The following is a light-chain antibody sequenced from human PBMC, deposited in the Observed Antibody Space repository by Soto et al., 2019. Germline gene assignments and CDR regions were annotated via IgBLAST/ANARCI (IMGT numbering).Light chain of an antibody. CDR3: MQGTHWPFT. CDR2: NVS. CDR1: RSILFRGQNTY. J-gene: IGKJ2*01. Sequence: DVVMTQSPLSLPVTLGQPASISCASSRSILFRGQNTYLTWFQQRPGQSPRRLIYNVSVRDSGVPERVSGSGSDTDFTLTISRVEAEDVGLYFCMQGTHWPFTFGQGTRLEIK. V-gene: IGKV2-30*01.